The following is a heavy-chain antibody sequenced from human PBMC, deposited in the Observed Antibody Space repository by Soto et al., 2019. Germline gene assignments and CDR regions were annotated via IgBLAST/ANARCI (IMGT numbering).Heavy chain of an antibody. CDR1: GGTFSSYT. Sequence: QVQLVQSGAEVKKPGSSVKVSCKASGGTFSSYTISWMRQAPGQGLEWMGRIIPILGTANYAQKFQGRVTITADKSTSTAYMELSSLRSEDTAVYYCARDRVSSSGYYYYGMDVWGQGTTVTVSS. CDR2: IIPILGTA. V-gene: IGHV1-69*08. J-gene: IGHJ6*02. CDR3: ARDRVSSSGYYYYGMDV. D-gene: IGHD6-25*01.